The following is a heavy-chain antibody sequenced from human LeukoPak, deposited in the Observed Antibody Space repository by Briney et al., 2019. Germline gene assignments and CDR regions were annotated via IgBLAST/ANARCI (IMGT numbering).Heavy chain of an antibody. CDR2: ISGSGGST. V-gene: IGHV3-23*01. Sequence: GGSLRLSCAASGFTFDDYGMNWVRHAPGKGLEWVSAISGSGGSTYYADSVKGRFTISRDNSKNTLYLQMNSLRAEDTAVYYCAKDPVYDSSGYYFPYYFDYWGQGTLVTVSS. D-gene: IGHD3-22*01. J-gene: IGHJ4*02. CDR3: AKDPVYDSSGYYFPYYFDY. CDR1: GFTFDDYG.